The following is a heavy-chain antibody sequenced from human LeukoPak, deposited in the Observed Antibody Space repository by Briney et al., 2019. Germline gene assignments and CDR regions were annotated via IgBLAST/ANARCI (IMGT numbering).Heavy chain of an antibody. CDR2: VSGSGGNT. D-gene: IGHD5-18*01. CDR3: AKTLGYNYGYVEN. Sequence: GGSLRPSCAASGFTFSSCAMSWVRQAPGKGLEGVSAVSGSGGNTHDADSVRGRFTISRDNSKNTLYMQMNSLRAEDKAVYYCAKTLGYNYGYVENWGQEALVTVAS. CDR1: GFTFSSCA. J-gene: IGHJ4*02. V-gene: IGHV3-23*01.